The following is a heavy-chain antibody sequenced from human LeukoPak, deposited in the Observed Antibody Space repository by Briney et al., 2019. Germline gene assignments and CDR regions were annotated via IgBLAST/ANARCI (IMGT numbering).Heavy chain of an antibody. V-gene: IGHV4-4*07. CDR2: IYTSGST. D-gene: IGHD3-10*01. CDR3: ARGEYYYGSGRPYFDY. Sequence: PSETLSLTCTVSGGSISSYYWSWIRQPAGKGLEWIGRIYTSGSTNYNPSLKSRVTMSVDTSKNQFSLKLSSVTAADTAVYYCARGEYYYGSGRPYFDYWGQGTLVTVSS. J-gene: IGHJ4*02. CDR1: GGSISSYY.